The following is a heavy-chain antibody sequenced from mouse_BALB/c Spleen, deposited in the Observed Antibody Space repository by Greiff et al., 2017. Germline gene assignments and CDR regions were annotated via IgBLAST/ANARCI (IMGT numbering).Heavy chain of an antibody. Sequence: VQLQESGPELVKPGASVKISCKASGYAFSSSWMNWVKQRPGQGLEWIGRIYPGDGDTNYNGKFKGKATLTADKSSSTAYMQLSSLTSVDSAVYFCARSYSASYWYFDVWGAGTTVTVSS. D-gene: IGHD2-10*01. CDR1: GYAFSSSW. CDR3: ARSYSASYWYFDV. J-gene: IGHJ1*01. CDR2: IYPGDGDT. V-gene: IGHV1-82*01.